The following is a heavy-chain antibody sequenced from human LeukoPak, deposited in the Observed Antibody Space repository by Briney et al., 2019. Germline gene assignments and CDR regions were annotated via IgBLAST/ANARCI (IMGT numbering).Heavy chain of an antibody. CDR1: GFTFISYS. J-gene: IGHJ3*02. Sequence: AGSLRLTCAASGFTFISYSMNWVRQAPGKGLEWVSSISSSSSYIYYADSLKGRFTISRDNAKNSLYLQMNSLRAEDTAVYYCARDRIIYGDYGDAFDIWGQGTVVTVSS. CDR3: ARDRIIYGDYGDAFDI. D-gene: IGHD4-17*01. CDR2: ISSSSSYI. V-gene: IGHV3-21*01.